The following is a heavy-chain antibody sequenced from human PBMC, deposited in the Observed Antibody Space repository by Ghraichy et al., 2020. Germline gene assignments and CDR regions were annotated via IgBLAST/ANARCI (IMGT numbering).Heavy chain of an antibody. J-gene: IGHJ2*01. Sequence: ESLNISCTVSGGSISSYYWSWIRQPPGKGLEWIGYIYYSGSTNYNPSLKSRVTISVDTSKNQFSLKLSSVTAADTAVYYCARLGKNFWSGYYNYWYFDLWGRGTLVTVSS. D-gene: IGHD3-3*01. CDR3: ARLGKNFWSGYYNYWYFDL. V-gene: IGHV4-59*08. CDR2: IYYSGST. CDR1: GGSISSYY.